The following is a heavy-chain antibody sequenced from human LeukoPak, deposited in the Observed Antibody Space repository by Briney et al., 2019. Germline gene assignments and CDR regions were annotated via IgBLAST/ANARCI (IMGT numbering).Heavy chain of an antibody. J-gene: IGHJ3*02. CDR1: GFTFSSYW. CDR2: IKKDGSEK. V-gene: IGHV3-7*01. Sequence: GGSLRLSCAASGFTFSSYWMSWLRQAPGKGLEWVANIKKDGSEKYYVDSVKGRFTISRDNAKNSLYLQMNSLRAEDTAVYYCARGGSGLHDAFDIWGEGTMVTVSS. D-gene: IGHD2-15*01. CDR3: ARGGSGLHDAFDI.